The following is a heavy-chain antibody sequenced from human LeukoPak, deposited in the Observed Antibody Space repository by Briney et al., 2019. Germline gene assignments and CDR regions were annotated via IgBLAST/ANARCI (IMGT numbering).Heavy chain of an antibody. J-gene: IGHJ6*02. V-gene: IGHV1-8*01. D-gene: IGHD3-10*01. CDR2: MNPNSGNT. Sequence: ASVKVSCKASGYTFTSYDINWVRQATGQGLEWMGWMNPNSGNTGYAQKFQGRVTMTRNTSISTAYMELSSLRSEDTAVYYCAKLGGSGSSGYYYGMDVWGQGTTVTVSS. CDR1: GYTFTSYD. CDR3: AKLGGSGSSGYYYGMDV.